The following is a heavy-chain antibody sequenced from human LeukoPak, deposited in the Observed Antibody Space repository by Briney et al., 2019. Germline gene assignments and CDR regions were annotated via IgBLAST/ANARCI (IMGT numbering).Heavy chain of an antibody. D-gene: IGHD2-21*02. CDR1: GYTFTGYY. CDR2: INPNSGGT. CDR3: ARGYCGGDCPTNWFDP. Sequence: SVKVSCKASGYTFTGYYMHWVRQAPGQGLEWMGWINPNSGGTNYAQKFQGRVTMTRDTSISIAYMELSRLRSDDTAVYYCARGYCGGDCPTNWFDPWGQGTLVTVSP. J-gene: IGHJ5*02. V-gene: IGHV1-2*02.